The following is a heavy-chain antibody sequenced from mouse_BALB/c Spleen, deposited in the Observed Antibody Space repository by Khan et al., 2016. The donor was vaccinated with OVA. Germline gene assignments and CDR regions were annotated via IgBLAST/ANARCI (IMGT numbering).Heavy chain of an antibody. CDR3: ASTRFYYRDACVAY. Sequence: EVQLQESGPGLVKPSQSLSLTCTVTGYSISSDYAWTWIRQFPGNKLEWMGYIDYSGTTSYNPSLKSRISITRDTSKHQFFLQLNSVTTEDTATFYGASTRFYYRDACVAYWGQGTTLTVSS. D-gene: IGHD2-14*01. CDR1: GYSISSDYA. CDR2: IDYSGTT. J-gene: IGHJ2*01. V-gene: IGHV3-2*02.